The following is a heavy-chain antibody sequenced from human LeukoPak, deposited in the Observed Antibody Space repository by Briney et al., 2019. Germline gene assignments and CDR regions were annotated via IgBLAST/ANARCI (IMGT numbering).Heavy chain of an antibody. Sequence: GGSLRLSCAASGFTFSDYYMSWIRQAPGKGLEWVANIKQDGSEKYYVDSVKGRFTISRDNAKNSLYLQMNSLRAEDTAVYYCAKGRTDGYNRLTSFDYWGQGTLVTVSS. J-gene: IGHJ4*02. V-gene: IGHV3-7*03. CDR2: IKQDGSEK. CDR3: AKGRTDGYNRLTSFDY. D-gene: IGHD5-24*01. CDR1: GFTFSDYY.